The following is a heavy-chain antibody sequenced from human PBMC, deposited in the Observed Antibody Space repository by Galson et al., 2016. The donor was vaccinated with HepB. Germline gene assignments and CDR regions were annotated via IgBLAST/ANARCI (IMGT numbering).Heavy chain of an antibody. Sequence: SLRLSCAASGFPFTDYAMTWVRQPPGKGLEWVATISFSGDHTYYADSVKGRFTISRDNSKNMLYLEMNGLRAEDTALFYCAKGAMPVVLVTGDTYFDSWGQGTLVTVSS. J-gene: IGHJ4*02. CDR2: ISFSGDHT. CDR1: GFPFTDYA. V-gene: IGHV3-23*01. D-gene: IGHD2-21*01. CDR3: AKGAMPVVLVTGDTYFDS.